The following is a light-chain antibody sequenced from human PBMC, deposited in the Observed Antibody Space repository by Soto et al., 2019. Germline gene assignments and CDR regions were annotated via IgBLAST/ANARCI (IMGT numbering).Light chain of an antibody. Sequence: EIVLTQSPGTLSLSPGERATLSCRASQSISSSYLAWYQQKPGQAPRLLIYAASSRATVIPDRFSGSGSGTDFTLTISRLEPEDFAVYYCQTYGSSSYTFGQGTQLEIK. V-gene: IGKV3-20*01. CDR1: QSISSSY. CDR3: QTYGSSSYT. CDR2: AAS. J-gene: IGKJ2*01.